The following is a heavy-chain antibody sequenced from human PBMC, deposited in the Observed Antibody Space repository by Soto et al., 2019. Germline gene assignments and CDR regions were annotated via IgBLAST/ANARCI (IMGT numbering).Heavy chain of an antibody. CDR3: ARVNGYYYWYFDL. D-gene: IGHD3-9*01. V-gene: IGHV3-33*01. Sequence: QVQLVESGGGVVQPGRSLRLSCAASGFTLSSYGMHWVRQAPGKGLEWVAVIWYDGSNKYYADSVKGRFTISRDNSKNTLYLQMNSLRAEDTAVYYCARVNGYYYWYFDLWGRGTLVTVSS. J-gene: IGHJ2*01. CDR2: IWYDGSNK. CDR1: GFTLSSYG.